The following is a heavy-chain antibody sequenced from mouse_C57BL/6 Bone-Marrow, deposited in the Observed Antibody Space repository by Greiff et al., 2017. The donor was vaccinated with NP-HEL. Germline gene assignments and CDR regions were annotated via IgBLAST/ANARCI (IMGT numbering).Heavy chain of an antibody. CDR2: ISSGSSTI. D-gene: IGHD1-1*01. CDR1: GFTFSDYG. CDR3: ARGPFTTVGYYFDY. V-gene: IGHV5-17*01. Sequence: EVKLVESGGGLVKPGGSLKLSCAASGFTFSDYGMHWVRQAPEKGLEWVAYISSGSSTIYYADTVKGRFTISSDNAKNTLFLQMTMLRSEETAMYYCARGPFTTVGYYFDYWGQGTTLTVSS. J-gene: IGHJ2*01.